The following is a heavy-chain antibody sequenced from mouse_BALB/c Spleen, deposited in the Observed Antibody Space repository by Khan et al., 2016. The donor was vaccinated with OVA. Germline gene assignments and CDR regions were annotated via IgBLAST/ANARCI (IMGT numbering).Heavy chain of an antibody. J-gene: IGHJ1*01. CDR1: GFTFSSYA. CDR2: ISSGGSYT. Sequence: EVELVESGGGLVKPGGSLKLSCAASGFTFSSYAMSWVRQTPEKRLEWVATISSGGSYTYFPDSVKGRFTISSDNVKNTLFLHMSSLRSEETAMYYCARPPFTTAWYFAGWGAGTTVTVSS. CDR3: ARPPFTTAWYFAG. V-gene: IGHV5-9-3*01. D-gene: IGHD1-2*01.